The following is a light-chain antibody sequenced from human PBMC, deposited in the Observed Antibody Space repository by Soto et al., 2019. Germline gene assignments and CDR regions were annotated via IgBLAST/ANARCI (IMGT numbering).Light chain of an antibody. CDR1: QSLGYY. V-gene: IGKV3-20*01. CDR2: DTS. CDR3: QQYGSSPRT. Sequence: EIVLTQSPATLSLSPGERATLSCRASQSLGYYLAWFQQKHGQAPRLLIYDTSNRASGIPDRFSGSGSGTDFTLTISSLDPEDFAVYYCQQYGSSPRTFGQGTKVEIK. J-gene: IGKJ1*01.